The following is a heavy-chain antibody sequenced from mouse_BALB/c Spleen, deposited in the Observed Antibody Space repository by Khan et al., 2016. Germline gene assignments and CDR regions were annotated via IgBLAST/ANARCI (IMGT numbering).Heavy chain of an antibody. J-gene: IGHJ4*01. D-gene: IGHD2-3*01. Sequence: QVQLKESGPGLVAPSQSLSITCTVSGFSLTSYGVHWVRQPPGKGLEWLVVIWSDGSTTYNSALKSRLSISKDNSKSQVFLKMNSLQTDDTAMFYCARSDDGGGAMDYWGQGTSVTVSS. CDR3: ARSDDGGGAMDY. CDR2: IWSDGST. CDR1: GFSLTSYG. V-gene: IGHV2-6*02.